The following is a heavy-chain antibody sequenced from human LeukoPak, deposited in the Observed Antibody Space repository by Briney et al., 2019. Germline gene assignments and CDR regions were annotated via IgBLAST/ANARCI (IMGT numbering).Heavy chain of an antibody. J-gene: IGHJ3*02. CDR3: ARAYCGGDCYSYTDAFDI. V-gene: IGHV5-51*01. Sequence: GESLKISCKGSGYIFTNYWIGWVRQVPGKGLEWMGIIYPGDSDTRYSPSFQGQVTISADKSISTAYLQWSSLKASDTAMYYCARAYCGGDCYSYTDAFDIWGQGTMVTVSS. D-gene: IGHD2-21*01. CDR1: GYIFTNYW. CDR2: IYPGDSDT.